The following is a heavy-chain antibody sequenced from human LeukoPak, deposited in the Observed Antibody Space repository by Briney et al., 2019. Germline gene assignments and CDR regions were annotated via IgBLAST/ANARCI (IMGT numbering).Heavy chain of an antibody. J-gene: IGHJ4*02. D-gene: IGHD3-3*01. CDR3: ASSVYDFWSGYYQFDY. V-gene: IGHV3-20*04. CDR1: GFTFDDYG. Sequence: GGSLRLSCAASGFTFDDYGMSWVRQAPGKGLEWVSGINWNGGSTGYADSVKGRFTISRDNAKNSLYLQMNSLRAEDTALYYCASSVYDFWSGYYQFDYWGRGTLVTVSS. CDR2: INWNGGST.